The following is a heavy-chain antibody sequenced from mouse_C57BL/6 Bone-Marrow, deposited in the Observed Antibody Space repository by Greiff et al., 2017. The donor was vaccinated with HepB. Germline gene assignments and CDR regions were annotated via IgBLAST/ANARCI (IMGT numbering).Heavy chain of an antibody. J-gene: IGHJ3*01. Sequence: EVKLVESGGGLVQPGGSMILSCVASGFTFSNYWMNWVRQSPEKGLEWVAPIRLNSDNYATLYAESVKGRFTISRDDSNTSVYLQMNNLRAEDTGIYYCTDPSWFAYWGQGTLVTVSA. CDR1: GFTFSNYW. CDR2: IRLNSDNYAT. CDR3: TDPSWFAY. V-gene: IGHV6-3*01.